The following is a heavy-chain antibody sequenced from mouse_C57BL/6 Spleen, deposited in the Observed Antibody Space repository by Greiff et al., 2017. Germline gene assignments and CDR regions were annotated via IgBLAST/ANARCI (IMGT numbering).Heavy chain of an antibody. J-gene: IGHJ3*01. D-gene: IGHD1-1*01. V-gene: IGHV5-4*01. CDR1: GFTFSSYA. CDR2: ISDGGSYT. CDR3: AGDFSTTEEEGFAD. Sequence: EVQLQESGGGLVKPGASLKLSCAASGFTFSSYAMSWVRQTPEKRLEWVATISDGGSYTDYPDNFKGRFTISRDKAKNNPYLQMSHLKSEDTAMYYCAGDFSTTEEEGFADWGQGTMVTVSA.